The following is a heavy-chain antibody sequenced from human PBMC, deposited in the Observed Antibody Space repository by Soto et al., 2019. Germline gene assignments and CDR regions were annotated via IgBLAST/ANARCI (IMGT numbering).Heavy chain of an antibody. CDR1: GFTFSTYG. J-gene: IGHJ3*02. D-gene: IGHD1-26*01. Sequence: QVQLVESGGGVVQPGRSLRLSCSASGFTFSTYGMHWVRQAPGKGLEWVAVMGNDGITTFYADSVKGRFTISRDNSKNTLFLQMNSLRADDTDVYYCAKEFQWELHAFDIWGQVTIVTVSS. CDR3: AKEFQWELHAFDI. V-gene: IGHV3-30*18. CDR2: MGNDGITT.